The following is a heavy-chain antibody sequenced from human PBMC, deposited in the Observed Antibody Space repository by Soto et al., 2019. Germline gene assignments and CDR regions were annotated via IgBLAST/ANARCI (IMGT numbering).Heavy chain of an antibody. V-gene: IGHV1-18*01. CDR3: ARDLDSGSFYPFDY. D-gene: IGHD1-26*01. J-gene: IGHJ4*02. Sequence: QVQLVQSGAEVKQPGASVKVSCKASGYTFSNYGINWVRQAPGQGLEWMGWISGYNGNTNYAQKRQGRVTMTTDTSTTTVYMELRSLRSDDSAIYFCARDLDSGSFYPFDYWGQGTLVTVSA. CDR1: GYTFSNYG. CDR2: ISGYNGNT.